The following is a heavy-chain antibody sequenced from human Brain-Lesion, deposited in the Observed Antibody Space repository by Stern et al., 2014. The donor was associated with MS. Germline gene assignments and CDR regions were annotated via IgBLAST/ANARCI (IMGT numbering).Heavy chain of an antibody. CDR3: ARGRVVPGFQYYATDV. CDR2: IFNSGST. V-gene: IGHV4-61*02. J-gene: IGHJ6*02. CDR1: GGSISSGGYY. D-gene: IGHD2-2*01. Sequence: QLQLQESGPGLVKPSQTLSLSCTVSGGSISSGGYYWSWIRQPAGKGLEWIGRIFNSGSTSYNPSLKSRVTISKDTSKNQFPLRLTSMTAADTAVYYCARGRVVPGFQYYATDVWGQGTTVIVSS.